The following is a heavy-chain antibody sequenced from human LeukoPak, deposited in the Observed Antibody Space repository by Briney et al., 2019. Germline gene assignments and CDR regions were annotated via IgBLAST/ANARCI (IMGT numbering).Heavy chain of an antibody. CDR2: ISSSGGVTI. CDR3: ARYSSGWYYFDI. Sequence: GGSLRLSCAASGFTFSNYEMNWVRQAPGKGLEWVSYISSSGGVTIYSADSVKGRITISKDNAKNSLYLQMNSLRGDDTAEYYCARYSSGWYYFDIWGQGILVIVSS. V-gene: IGHV3-48*03. D-gene: IGHD6-19*01. CDR1: GFTFSNYE. J-gene: IGHJ4*02.